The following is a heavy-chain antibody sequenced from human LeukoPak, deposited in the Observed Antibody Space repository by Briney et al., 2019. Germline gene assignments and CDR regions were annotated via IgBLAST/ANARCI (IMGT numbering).Heavy chain of an antibody. CDR2: ISGSDGST. CDR3: AKDGRMTY. CDR1: GFTFRTSA. J-gene: IGHJ4*02. V-gene: IGHV3-23*01. Sequence: GGSLRLSCAASGFTFRTSAMTWARQAPGRGLEWVPGISGSDGSTYYADSVKGRFTISRDNSKNTLYLEMNSLRAEDTAVYYCAKDGRMTYWGQGTLVTVSS.